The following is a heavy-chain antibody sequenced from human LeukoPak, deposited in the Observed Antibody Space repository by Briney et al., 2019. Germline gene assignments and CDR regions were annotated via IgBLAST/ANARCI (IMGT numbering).Heavy chain of an antibody. J-gene: IGHJ3*02. CDR3: ARDRVITGTTHAFDI. CDR1: EFTFSSYE. CDR2: ISSSSSYI. V-gene: IGHV3-21*01. D-gene: IGHD1-20*01. Sequence: GGSLRLSCAASEFTFSSYEMNWVRQAPGKGLEWVSSISSSSSYIYYADSVKGRFTISRDNAKNSLYLQMNSLRAEDTAVYYCARDRVITGTTHAFDIWGQGTMVTVSS.